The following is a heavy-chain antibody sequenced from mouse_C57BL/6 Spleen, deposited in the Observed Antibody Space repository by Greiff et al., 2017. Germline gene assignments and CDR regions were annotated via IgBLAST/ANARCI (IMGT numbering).Heavy chain of an antibody. CDR1: GYTFTSYW. CDR2: IHPNSGST. Sequence: QVQLQQPGAELVKPGASVKLSCKASGYTFTSYWMHWVKQRPGQGLEWIGMIHPNSGSTNYNEKFKSKATLTVDKSSSTAYMQLSSLTSEDSAVYYCARPAYDYGLAYWGQGTLVTVSA. J-gene: IGHJ3*01. D-gene: IGHD2-4*01. V-gene: IGHV1-64*01. CDR3: ARPAYDYGLAY.